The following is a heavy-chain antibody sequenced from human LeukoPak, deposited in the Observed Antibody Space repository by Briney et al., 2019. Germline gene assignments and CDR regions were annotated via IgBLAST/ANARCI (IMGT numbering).Heavy chain of an antibody. CDR2: MYPGDSDT. CDR1: GYRFSSYW. D-gene: IGHD3-10*01. Sequence: GESLKISCQGSGYRFSSYWIGWVRQMPGKGLEWMGTMYPGDSDTRYSPSFQGQVTMSVDKSITTAYQEWSGLKASDTAMYYCARQVTMVRGVPYGMDVWGQGTTVTVSS. V-gene: IGHV5-51*01. CDR3: ARQVTMVRGVPYGMDV. J-gene: IGHJ6*02.